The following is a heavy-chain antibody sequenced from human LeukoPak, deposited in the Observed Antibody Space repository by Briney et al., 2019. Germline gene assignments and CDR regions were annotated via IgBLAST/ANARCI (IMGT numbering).Heavy chain of an antibody. D-gene: IGHD5-24*01. CDR3: ARDDERDGYFDY. Sequence: SETLSLTCTVSGGSISSYYWSWIRQPPGKGLEWIGYIYYSGSTNYNPSLKSRVTISVDTSKNQFSLKLSSVTAADTAVYYCARDDERDGYFDYWGQGTLVTVSS. CDR2: IYYSGST. V-gene: IGHV4-59*01. J-gene: IGHJ4*02. CDR1: GGSISSYY.